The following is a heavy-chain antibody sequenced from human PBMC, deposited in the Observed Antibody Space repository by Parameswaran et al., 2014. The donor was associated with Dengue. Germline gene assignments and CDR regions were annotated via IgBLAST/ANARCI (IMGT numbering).Heavy chain of an antibody. D-gene: IGHD2-2*01. J-gene: IGHJ4*02. V-gene: IGHV4-34*01. CDR2: INHSGST. CDR3: ARPHFPYCSSTSCYATYYFDY. CDR1: GGSFSGYY. Sequence: SETLSLTCAVYGGSFSGYYWSWIRQPPGKGLEWIGEINHSGSTNYNPSLKSRVTISVDTSKNQFSLKLSSVTAADTAVYYCARPHFPYCSSTSCYATYYFDYWGQGTLVTVS.